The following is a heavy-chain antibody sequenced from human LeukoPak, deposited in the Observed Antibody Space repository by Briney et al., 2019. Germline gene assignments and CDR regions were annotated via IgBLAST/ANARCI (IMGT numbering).Heavy chain of an antibody. Sequence: ASVKVSCKASGYTFTSYDINWVRQATGQGLEWMGWMNPNSGNTGYAQKFQGRVTMTRNTSISTAYMELSSLRSEDTAVYYCARDLPNVYYDSSGYRIRGQGTMVTVSS. CDR2: MNPNSGNT. CDR3: ARDLPNVYYDSSGYRI. V-gene: IGHV1-8*01. D-gene: IGHD3-22*01. CDR1: GYTFTSYD. J-gene: IGHJ3*02.